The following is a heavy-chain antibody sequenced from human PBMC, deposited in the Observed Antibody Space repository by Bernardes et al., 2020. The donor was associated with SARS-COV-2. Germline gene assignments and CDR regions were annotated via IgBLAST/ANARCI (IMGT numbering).Heavy chain of an antibody. Sequence: GGSLRLSCAASGFTFSSYWMSWVRQAPGKGLEWVANIKQDGSEKYYVDSVKGRFTISRDNAKNSLYLQMNSLRAEDTAVYYCARDRGEYYYGMDVWGQGTTVTVSS. CDR1: GFTFSSYW. V-gene: IGHV3-7*01. D-gene: IGHD3-10*01. CDR3: ARDRGEYYYGMDV. CDR2: IKQDGSEK. J-gene: IGHJ6*02.